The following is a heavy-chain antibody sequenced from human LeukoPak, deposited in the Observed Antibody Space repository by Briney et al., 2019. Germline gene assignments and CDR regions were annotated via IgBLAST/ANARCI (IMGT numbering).Heavy chain of an antibody. CDR1: EYTSTGYY. CDR2: INPNSGGT. J-gene: IGHJ6*02. CDR3: ARGATVTTYRSYYYYGMDV. V-gene: IGHV1-2*02. D-gene: IGHD4-17*01. Sequence: GASVKVSCKASEYTSTGYYMHWVRQAPGQGLEWMGWINPNSGGTNNAQKFQGRVTMTRDTAISTAYMELSRLRSDDTAVYYCARGATVTTYRSYYYYGMDVWGQGTTVTVSS.